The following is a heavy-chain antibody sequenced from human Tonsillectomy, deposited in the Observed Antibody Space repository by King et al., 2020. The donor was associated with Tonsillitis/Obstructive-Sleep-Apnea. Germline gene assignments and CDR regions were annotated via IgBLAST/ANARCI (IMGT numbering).Heavy chain of an antibody. Sequence: VQLVESGGGLVQPGGSLRLSCSASGFTFSNYAMHWVRQAPGKGLEYVSVISSDGDSIYYPQSVKGSFTISRDNSKNTLYLQMSSLRVEDTAVYYCVKAKWNYYDSSGLFDYWGQGTVVSVSS. V-gene: IGHV3-64D*06. D-gene: IGHD3-22*01. CDR1: GFTFSNYA. CDR3: VKAKWNYYDSSGLFDY. J-gene: IGHJ4*02. CDR2: ISSDGDSI.